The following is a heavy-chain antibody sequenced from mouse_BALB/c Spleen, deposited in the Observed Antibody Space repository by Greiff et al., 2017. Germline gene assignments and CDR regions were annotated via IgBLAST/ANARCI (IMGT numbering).Heavy chain of an antibody. Sequence: VMLVESGAELAKPGASVKMSCKASGYTFTSYWMHWVKQRPGQGLEWIGYINPSTGYTEYNQKFKDKATLTADKSSSTAYMQLSSLTSEDTAVYYCASLSTMITTAWFAYWGQGTLVTVSA. CDR1: GYTFTSYW. V-gene: IGHV1-7*01. CDR2: INPSTGYT. CDR3: ASLSTMITTAWFAY. J-gene: IGHJ3*01. D-gene: IGHD2-4*01.